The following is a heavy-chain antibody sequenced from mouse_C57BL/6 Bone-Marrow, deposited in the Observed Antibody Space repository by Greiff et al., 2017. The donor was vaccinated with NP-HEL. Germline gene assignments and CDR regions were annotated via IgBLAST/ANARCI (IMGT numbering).Heavy chain of an antibody. CDR3: ARHGQRGFAY. CDR1: GFTFSDYY. V-gene: IGHV5-12*01. Sequence: EVKLVESGGGLVQPGGSLKLSCAASGFTFSDYYMYWVRQTPEKRLEWVAYISNGGGSTYYPDTVKGRFTISRDNAKNTLYLQMSRLKSEDTAMYYCARHGQRGFAYWGQGTLVTVSA. D-gene: IGHD3-3*01. CDR2: ISNGGGST. J-gene: IGHJ3*01.